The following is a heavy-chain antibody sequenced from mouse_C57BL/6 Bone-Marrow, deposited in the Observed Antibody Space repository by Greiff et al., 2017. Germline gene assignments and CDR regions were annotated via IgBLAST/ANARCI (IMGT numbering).Heavy chain of an antibody. J-gene: IGHJ3*01. CDR1: GYTFTSYW. CDR3: ARYYYDYDGFAY. D-gene: IGHD2-4*01. V-gene: IGHV1-55*01. Sequence: QVHVKQPGAELVKPGASVKMSCKASGYTFTSYWITWVKQRPGQGLEWIGDIYPGSGSTNYNEKFKSKATLTVDTSSSTAYMQLSSLTSEDSAVYYCARYYYDYDGFAYWGQGTLVTVSA. CDR2: IYPGSGST.